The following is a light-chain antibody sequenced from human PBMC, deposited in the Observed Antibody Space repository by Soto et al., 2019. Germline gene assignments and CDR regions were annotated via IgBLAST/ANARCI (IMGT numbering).Light chain of an antibody. CDR1: QDVKHY. Sequence: DIQMTQSPSSLSASIGDRVTITCQASQDVKHYLNWYQQKPGKAPRLIIYDVSRLESGVPSRFSGSGSGTLFTFTITRLQPEDFATYYCQHYHSYVTFGQGTKVYIK. CDR3: QHYHSYVT. CDR2: DVS. J-gene: IGKJ1*01. V-gene: IGKV1-33*01.